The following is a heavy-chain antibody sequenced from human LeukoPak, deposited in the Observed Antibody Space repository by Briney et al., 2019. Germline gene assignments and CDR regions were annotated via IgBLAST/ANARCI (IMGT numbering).Heavy chain of an antibody. CDR1: GFTVSNNY. V-gene: IGHV3-66*01. CDR3: VRTPLFGHPEY. Sequence: TGGSLRLSCAASGFTVSNNYMSWVRQAPGKGPEWVSVIYSGSSTHYADSVKGRFVISRDNSKNTLYLQMNSLRAEDTAVYYCVRTPLFGHPEYWGQETLVTVSS. J-gene: IGHJ4*02. CDR2: IYSGSST. D-gene: IGHD6-6*01.